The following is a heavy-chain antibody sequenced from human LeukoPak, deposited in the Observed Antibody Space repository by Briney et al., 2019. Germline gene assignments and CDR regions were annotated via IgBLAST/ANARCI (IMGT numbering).Heavy chain of an antibody. CDR2: IYYSGST. CDR1: GGSISSYY. J-gene: IGHJ3*02. CDR3: ARVLVVEGAFDI. Sequence: ASETLSLTCTVSGGSISSYYWSWIRQPPGKGLEWIGYIYYSGSTNYNPSLKSRVTISVDTSKNQFSLKLSSVTAADTAVYYCARVLVVEGAFDIWGQGTMVTVSS. V-gene: IGHV4-59*01. D-gene: IGHD2-21*01.